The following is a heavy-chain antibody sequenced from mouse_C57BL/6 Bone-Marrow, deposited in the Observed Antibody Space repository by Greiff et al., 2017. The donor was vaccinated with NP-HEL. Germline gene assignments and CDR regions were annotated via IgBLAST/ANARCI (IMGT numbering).Heavy chain of an antibody. D-gene: IGHD1-1*01. CDR2: INPYNGGT. CDR1: GYTFTDYY. J-gene: IGHJ3*01. V-gene: IGHV1-19*01. Sequence: EVQLQQSGPVLVKPGASVKMSCKASGYTFTDYYMNWVKQSHGKSLEWIGVINPYNGGTSYNQKFKGKATLTVDKSSSTAYMELNSLTSEDSAVYYCAREYYGSRTGFAYWGQGTLVTGSA. CDR3: AREYYGSRTGFAY.